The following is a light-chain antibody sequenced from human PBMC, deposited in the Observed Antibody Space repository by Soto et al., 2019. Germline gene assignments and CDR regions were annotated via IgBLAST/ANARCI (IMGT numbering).Light chain of an antibody. CDR2: DVN. CDR3: ISYAGSNKPA. CDR1: SSGVGGYNY. J-gene: IGLJ2*01. V-gene: IGLV2-8*01. Sequence: QSALTQPPSASGSPGQSVAISCSGTSSGVGGYNYVSWYQQHPGKAPKLMIYDVNKRPSGVPDRFSGSKSGNTASLTVARLQAEDEADYYCISYAGSNKPAFGGVTKLTVL.